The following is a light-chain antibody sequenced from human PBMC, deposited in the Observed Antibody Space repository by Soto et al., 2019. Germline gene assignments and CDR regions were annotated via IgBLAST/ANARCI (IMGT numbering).Light chain of an antibody. V-gene: IGKV3-15*01. CDR3: QQYNNGPTYT. CDR2: GAS. Sequence: EIVMTQSPATLSVSPGERATLSCRASQSISSSLAWYQQKPGQAPSLLIYGASTRDTGIPARFSGSGSGTEFTVTISSLQSEDFAVYYCQQYNNGPTYTFGQGTKLEIK. J-gene: IGKJ2*01. CDR1: QSISSS.